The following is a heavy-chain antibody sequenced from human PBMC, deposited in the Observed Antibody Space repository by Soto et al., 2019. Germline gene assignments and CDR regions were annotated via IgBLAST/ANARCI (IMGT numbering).Heavy chain of an antibody. CDR3: AKDLYGAGWYNYFDP. CDR1: GFTFSTTG. Sequence: GGSLRLSCAASGFTFSTTGMHWVRQAPGKGLEWVAMISHDGGVKHYTDSVKGRFTISRDTSNNTVYLQMNSLRPGDTAMYHCAKDLYGAGWYNYFDPWGQGTLVTVSS. J-gene: IGHJ5*02. V-gene: IGHV3-30*18. D-gene: IGHD6-19*01. CDR2: ISHDGGVK.